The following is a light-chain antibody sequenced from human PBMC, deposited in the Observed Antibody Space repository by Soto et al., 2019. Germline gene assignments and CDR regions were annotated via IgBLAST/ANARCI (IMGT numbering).Light chain of an antibody. J-gene: IGKJ5*01. V-gene: IGKV3-11*01. CDR1: QSVSDN. CDR3: QQRSNWPPIT. Sequence: EIVLTQSPFTLSLSPGERATLSCRTSQSVSDNQLAWYQQKPGQAPRLLIYDASNRATGIPARFSGSGSGTDFTLTISSLEPEDFAVYYCQQRSNWPPITFGQGTRLEIK. CDR2: DAS.